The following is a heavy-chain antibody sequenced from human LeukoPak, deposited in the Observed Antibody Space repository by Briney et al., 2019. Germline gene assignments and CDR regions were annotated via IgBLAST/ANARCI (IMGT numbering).Heavy chain of an antibody. CDR1: GYTFTSYG. J-gene: IGHJ1*01. V-gene: IGHV1-18*01. CDR2: ISAYNRNT. CDR3: ARDSKALPYSGSYYGYFQH. D-gene: IGHD1-26*01. Sequence: ASVKVSCKASGYTFTSYGISWVRQAPGQGLGWMGWISAYNRNTNYAQKLQGRVTMTTDTSTSTAYMELRSLRSDDTAVYYCARDSKALPYSGSYYGYFQHWGQGTLVTVSS.